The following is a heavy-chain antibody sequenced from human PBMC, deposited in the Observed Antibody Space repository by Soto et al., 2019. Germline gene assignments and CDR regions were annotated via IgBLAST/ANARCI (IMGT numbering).Heavy chain of an antibody. CDR1: GCNFTSYW. D-gene: IGHD3-22*01. V-gene: IGHV5-10-1*01. CDR2: IDPSDSYT. J-gene: IGHJ4*02. Sequence: PWESLKISWNGSGCNFTSYWSSRVRQMPGKGLEWMGRIDPSDSYTNYSPSFQGHVTISADKSISTAYLQWSSLKASDTAMYYCARDGYYDSLDYWGQGTLVTVSS. CDR3: ARDGYYDSLDY.